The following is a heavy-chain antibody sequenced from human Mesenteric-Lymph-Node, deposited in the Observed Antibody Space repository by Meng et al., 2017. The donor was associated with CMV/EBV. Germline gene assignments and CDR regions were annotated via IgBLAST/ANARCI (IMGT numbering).Heavy chain of an antibody. Sequence: GSLRLSCTVSGGSISSGGYYWSWIRRPPGKGLEWIGSIYHSGSTNYNPSLKSRVTISVDTSKNQFSLKLSSVTAADTAVYYCARGQGYYFDYWGQGTLVTVSS. J-gene: IGHJ4*02. CDR1: GGSISSGGYY. V-gene: IGHV4-39*07. CDR2: IYHSGST. CDR3: ARGQGYYFDY.